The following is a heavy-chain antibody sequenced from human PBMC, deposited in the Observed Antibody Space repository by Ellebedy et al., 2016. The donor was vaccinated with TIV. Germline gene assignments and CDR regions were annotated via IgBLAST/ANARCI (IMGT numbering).Heavy chain of an antibody. Sequence: AASVKVSCKASGYTFTSYDINWVRQATGQGLEWMGWLSPNSGNTDYEQKFQGRVTITRNTSISTAYMDLSSLRSEDTAVYYCARVGLNSGWYYFDNWGQGTLVTVSS. V-gene: IGHV1-8*03. D-gene: IGHD6-19*01. CDR2: LSPNSGNT. CDR3: ARVGLNSGWYYFDN. CDR1: GYTFTSYD. J-gene: IGHJ4*02.